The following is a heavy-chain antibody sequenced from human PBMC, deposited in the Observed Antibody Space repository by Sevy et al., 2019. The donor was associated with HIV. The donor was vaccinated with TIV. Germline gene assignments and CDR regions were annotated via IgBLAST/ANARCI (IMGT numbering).Heavy chain of an antibody. CDR2: LRFDGSTK. CDR1: GFTFSSSG. Sequence: GGSLRLSCVASGFTFSSSGMHWVRQTPDKGLEWVAVLRFDGSTKLYADSVKGRFTISRDNSRNTLYLEMGSLRVDDTAVYFCAKDLGDGCFLNYSYGVDVWGRGTMVTVSS. J-gene: IGHJ6*02. V-gene: IGHV3-33*03. D-gene: IGHD2-21*01. CDR3: AKDLGDGCFLNYSYGVDV.